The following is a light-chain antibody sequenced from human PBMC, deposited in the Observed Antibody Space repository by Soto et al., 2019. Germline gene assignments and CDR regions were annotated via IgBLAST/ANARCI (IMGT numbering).Light chain of an antibody. CDR2: GAS. J-gene: IGKJ5*01. CDR1: QSITSSF. Sequence: EIVMTQSPVTLSVSPGESASLSCGASQSITSSFLAWYQQKPGQAPRLLIYGASSRATGIPDRFSGTGSETDFTPTINRLKPEDFAVYYCQQYENSPITFGQGTRLEIK. CDR3: QQYENSPIT. V-gene: IGKV3-20*01.